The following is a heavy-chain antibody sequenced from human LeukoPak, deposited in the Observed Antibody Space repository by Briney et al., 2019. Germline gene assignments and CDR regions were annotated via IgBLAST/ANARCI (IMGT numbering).Heavy chain of an antibody. CDR2: ISYDGSNK. CDR3: AKPQSPSFDWLPGDY. CDR1: GFPFSSYG. D-gene: IGHD3-9*01. Sequence: GRSLRLSCAASGFPFSSYGMHWVRQAPAKGLEGVAVISYDGSNKYYADSVKDRITISRDNSKNTLYLQMNSLRAEDTAVYYCAKPQSPSFDWLPGDYWGQGTLVTVSS. V-gene: IGHV3-30*18. J-gene: IGHJ4*02.